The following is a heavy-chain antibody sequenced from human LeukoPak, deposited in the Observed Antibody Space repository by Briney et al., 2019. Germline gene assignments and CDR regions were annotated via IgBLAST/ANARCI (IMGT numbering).Heavy chain of an antibody. CDR2: IHYSGSA. V-gene: IGHV4-59*08. CDR3: ARSPGDSVGATHFDY. D-gene: IGHD1-26*01. J-gene: IGHJ4*02. CDR1: GGSMSSYY. Sequence: SETLSLACTVSGGSMSSYYWSWIRQPPGKGLEWIGYIHYSGSANYNLSLKSRVATSVDTSKNQFSLKLTSVTAADTAVYYCARSPGDSVGATHFDYWGQGTLVTVSS.